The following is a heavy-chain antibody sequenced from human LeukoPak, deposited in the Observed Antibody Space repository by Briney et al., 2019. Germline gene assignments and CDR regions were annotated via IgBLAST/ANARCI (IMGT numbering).Heavy chain of an antibody. V-gene: IGHV4-59*13. Sequence: SETLSLTCTISGGSISSDYWSWIRQPPGKGLEWIGYLSLGEVAFNPSLESRLTTSADTSKNQFSLNLTSVTAADTAMYYCVRVSTASGGAFDVWGQGTMVTVSS. CDR2: LSLGEVA. CDR3: VRVSTASGGAFDV. J-gene: IGHJ3*01. CDR1: GGSISSDY. D-gene: IGHD2-21*02.